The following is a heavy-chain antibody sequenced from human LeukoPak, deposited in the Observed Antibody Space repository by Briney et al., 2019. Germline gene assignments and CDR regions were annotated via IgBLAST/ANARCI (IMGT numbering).Heavy chain of an antibody. CDR2: IYYSGST. CDR1: GGSISSYY. CDR3: ARGTLKWELPPIRARKSYYFDY. D-gene: IGHD1-26*01. J-gene: IGHJ4*02. Sequence: PSETLSLTCTVSGGSISSYYWSWIRQPPGKGLEWIGYIYYSGSTNYNPSLESRVTISVDTSKNQFSLKLSSVTAADTAVYYCARGTLKWELPPIRARKSYYFDYWGQGTLVTVSS. V-gene: IGHV4-59*12.